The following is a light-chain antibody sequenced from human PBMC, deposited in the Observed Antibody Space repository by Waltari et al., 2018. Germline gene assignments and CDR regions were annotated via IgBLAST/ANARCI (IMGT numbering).Light chain of an antibody. Sequence: QTVVTQEPSLSVSPGGTVTLTCGLRSGSVSTTSYPRWYQQAPGQAPRHLIFDTNTRSSGVPDRFSGAILDNKAALTITGAQADDESDYYCVLSMGSGIWVFGGGTKLTVL. V-gene: IGLV8-61*01. J-gene: IGLJ3*02. CDR1: SGSVSTTSY. CDR3: VLSMGSGIWV. CDR2: DTN.